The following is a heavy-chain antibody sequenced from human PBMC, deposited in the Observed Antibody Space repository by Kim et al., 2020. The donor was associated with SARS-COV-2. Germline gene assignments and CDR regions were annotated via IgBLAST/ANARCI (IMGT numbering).Heavy chain of an antibody. Sequence: ETLSLTCTVTDGSISIYYWSWIRQPPGKGLEWIGNIDDSGNTNYNPSLKSRVTMSVDTSKNQFSLKLSSVTAADTAVYYCARDYRVEGFWNVFYYYGMDVWGQGTTVTVSS. CDR2: IDDSGNT. V-gene: IGHV4-59*13. CDR3: ARDYRVEGFWNVFYYYGMDV. D-gene: IGHD3-3*01. CDR1: DGSISIYY. J-gene: IGHJ6*02.